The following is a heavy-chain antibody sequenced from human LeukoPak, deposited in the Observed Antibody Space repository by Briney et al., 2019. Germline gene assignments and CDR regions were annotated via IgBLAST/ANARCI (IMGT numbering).Heavy chain of an antibody. V-gene: IGHV3-48*03. Sequence: GSLRLSCAGSGFTFSSYEMNWVRQAPGKGLEWVSYISSRGDTIYYADSVRGRFTLYRDNAKNSLYLQMNSLRAEDTAVYYCARGYASAWCDYWGQGALVTVSS. CDR2: ISSRGDTI. J-gene: IGHJ4*02. CDR1: GFTFSSYE. CDR3: ARGYASAWCDY. D-gene: IGHD6-19*01.